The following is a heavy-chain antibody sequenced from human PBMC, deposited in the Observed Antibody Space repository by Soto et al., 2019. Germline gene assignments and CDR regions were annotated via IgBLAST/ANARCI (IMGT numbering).Heavy chain of an antibody. D-gene: IGHD3-10*01. CDR1: GFTFSAYG. J-gene: IGHJ6*02. CDR3: AKDGSGNYYSGVDV. Sequence: QVQLVESGGGVVQPGMSLRLSCAASGFTFSAYGMHWVRQAPGKELEWMALISYDGSNKYYADSVKGRFTISRDNSKNTQDLQMNSLRAEDTSVYYCAKDGSGNYYSGVDVWGQGTTVTVSS. CDR2: ISYDGSNK. V-gene: IGHV3-30*18.